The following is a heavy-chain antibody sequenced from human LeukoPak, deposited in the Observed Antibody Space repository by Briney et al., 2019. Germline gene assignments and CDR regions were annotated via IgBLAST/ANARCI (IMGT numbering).Heavy chain of an antibody. D-gene: IGHD1-26*01. V-gene: IGHV3-30*03. CDR2: ISYDGSNK. CDR1: GFTFSSYG. CDR3: ARRLIGGSYYTFDC. Sequence: PGRSLRLSCAASGFTFSSYGMHWVRQAPGKGLEWVAVISYDGSNKYYADSVKGRFTISRDNTKNSLYLQMNSLRAEDTAVYYCARRLIGGSYYTFDCWGQGTLVTVSS. J-gene: IGHJ4*02.